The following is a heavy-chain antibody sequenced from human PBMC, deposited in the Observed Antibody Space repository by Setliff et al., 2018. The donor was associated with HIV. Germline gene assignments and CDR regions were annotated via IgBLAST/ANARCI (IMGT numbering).Heavy chain of an antibody. CDR2: LSPSGTT. V-gene: IGHV4-34*01. Sequence: SETLSLTCTVYGGSFSNYYTNWIRQPPGKGLEWIGELSPSGTTRSNPSLQSRITISLDTSNNQFSLKLTSVTAADTAMYYCASFFVTTVTNQDYWGQGTPVTVSS. CDR1: GGSFSNYY. D-gene: IGHD4-17*01. J-gene: IGHJ4*02. CDR3: ASFFVTTVTNQDY.